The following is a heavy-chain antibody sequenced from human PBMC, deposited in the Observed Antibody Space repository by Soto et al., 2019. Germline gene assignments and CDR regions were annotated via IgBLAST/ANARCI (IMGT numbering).Heavy chain of an antibody. Sequence: QVQLQESGPGLVKPSQTLSLTCTVSGGSISSGDYYWSWIRQPPGKGLEWIGYIYYSGSTYYNPSLKSRVTISVDTSKNQFSLKLSSVTAADTAVYYCAIALSYDSSGYYGPELPYYFDYWGQGTLVTVSS. CDR1: GGSISSGDYY. D-gene: IGHD3-22*01. CDR2: IYYSGST. CDR3: AIALSYDSSGYYGPELPYYFDY. V-gene: IGHV4-30-4*01. J-gene: IGHJ4*02.